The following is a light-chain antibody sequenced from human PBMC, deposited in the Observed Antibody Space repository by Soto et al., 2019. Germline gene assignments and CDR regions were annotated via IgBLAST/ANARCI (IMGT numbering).Light chain of an antibody. J-gene: IGLJ1*01. CDR2: EVN. V-gene: IGLV2-14*03. CDR1: SSDVGAYIY. CDR3: SSHSDSDTKV. Sequence: QSVLTQPASVSGSPGQSITISCGGTSSDVGAYIYVSWYQQYPGKAPKLIIYEVNNRPSGVSGRFSGSKSDTTAYLTISGLQAEDEADYYCSSHSDSDTKVFRTGTKVTVL.